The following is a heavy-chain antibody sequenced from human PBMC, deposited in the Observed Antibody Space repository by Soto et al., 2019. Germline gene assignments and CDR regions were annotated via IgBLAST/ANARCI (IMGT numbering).Heavy chain of an antibody. J-gene: IGHJ4*02. V-gene: IGHV3-11*06. CDR3: ARAEYYYDSSGPIPPFDY. CDR1: GFTFSDYY. CDR2: ISSSSSYT. D-gene: IGHD3-22*01. Sequence: GSLRLSCAASGFTFSDYYMSWIRQAPGKGLEWVSYISSSSSYTNYADSVTGRFTISRDNAKNSLYLQMNSLRAEDTAVYYCARAEYYYDSSGPIPPFDYWGQGTLVTVSS.